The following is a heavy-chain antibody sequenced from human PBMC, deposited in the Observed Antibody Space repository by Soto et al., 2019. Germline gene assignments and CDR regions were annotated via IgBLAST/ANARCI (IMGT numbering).Heavy chain of an antibody. CDR3: ARAEETAIQYYYYSYGMDV. CDR1: GYTFTGYY. J-gene: IGHJ6*02. Sequence: ASVKVSCKASGYTFTGYYIHWVRQAPGQGLEWMGWIHSDSVVTKYPQKFQGRVTMTGDISISTAYMDLGRLTSDDTAVYYCARAEETAIQYYYYSYGMDVWGQGTTVTVSS. D-gene: IGHD5-18*01. CDR2: IHSDSVVT. V-gene: IGHV1-2*02.